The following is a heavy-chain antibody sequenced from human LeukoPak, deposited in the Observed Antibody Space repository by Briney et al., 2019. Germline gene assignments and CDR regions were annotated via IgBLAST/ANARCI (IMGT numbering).Heavy chain of an antibody. CDR1: GGSISSYY. J-gene: IGHJ3*02. Sequence: PSETLSLTCTVSGGSISSYYWSWIRQPPGKGLEWIGYIYYSGSTNYNPSLKSRVTISVDTSKNQFSLKLSSVTAADTAVYYCAREGFGELVDAFDIWGQGTMVTVSS. CDR3: AREGFGELVDAFDI. CDR2: IYYSGST. V-gene: IGHV4-59*01. D-gene: IGHD3-10*01.